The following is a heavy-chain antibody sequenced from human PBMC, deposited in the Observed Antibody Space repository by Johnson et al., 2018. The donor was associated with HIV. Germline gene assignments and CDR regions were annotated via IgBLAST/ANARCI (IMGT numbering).Heavy chain of an antibody. V-gene: IGHV3-13*01. CDR3: ARGTEFVGWINAFDI. CDR1: GFTFSSYA. CDR2: IGTAGDT. D-gene: IGHD2-2*03. Sequence: VLFVESGGGVVQPGRSLRLSCAASGFTFSSYAMHWVRQAPGKGLEWVSAIGTAGDTYYPGSVKGRFTISKENAKNSLYLQMNSLRAGDTALYYCARGTEFVGWINAFDIWGQGTMVTVSS. J-gene: IGHJ3*02.